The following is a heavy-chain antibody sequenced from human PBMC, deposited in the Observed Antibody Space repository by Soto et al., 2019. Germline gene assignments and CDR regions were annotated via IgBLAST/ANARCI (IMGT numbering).Heavy chain of an antibody. CDR3: ARFEGRLGELYFDY. D-gene: IGHD3-16*01. CDR1: GFTFSSYG. V-gene: IGHV3-33*01. J-gene: IGHJ4*02. CDR2: IWYDGSNK. Sequence: GGSLRLSCAASGFTFSSYGMHWVRQAPGKGLEWVAVIWYDGSNKYYADSVKGRFTISRDNSKNTLYLQMNSLRAEDTAVYYCARFEGRLGELYFDYWGQGTLVTVSS.